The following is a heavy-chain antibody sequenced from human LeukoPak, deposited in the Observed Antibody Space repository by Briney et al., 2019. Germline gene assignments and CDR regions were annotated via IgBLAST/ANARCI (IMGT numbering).Heavy chain of an antibody. Sequence: SETLSLTCTVSGGPISSHYWSWIRQPPGKGLEWIGYIYYSGSTHYNPSLKSRVTISVDTSKNQFSLKLSSVTAADTAVYYCARGPRLGDSTIFGVVMDYWGQGTLVTVSS. J-gene: IGHJ4*02. V-gene: IGHV4-59*11. CDR2: IYYSGST. CDR1: GGPISSHY. D-gene: IGHD3-3*01. CDR3: ARGPRLGDSTIFGVVMDY.